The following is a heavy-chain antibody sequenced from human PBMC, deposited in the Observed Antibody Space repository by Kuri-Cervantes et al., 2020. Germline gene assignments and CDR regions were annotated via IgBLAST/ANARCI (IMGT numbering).Heavy chain of an antibody. CDR3: ARDYCSSTSCPYGSGSTLDY. V-gene: IGHV3-73*01. D-gene: IGHD2-2*01. CDR1: GFTFSGSA. CDR2: IRSKANSYAT. Sequence: GESLKISCAASGFTFSGSAMHWVRQASGKGLEWVGRIRSKANSYATAYAASVKGRFTISRDDSKNTLYLQMNSLRAEDTAVYYCARDYCSSTSCPYGSGSTLDYWGQGTLVTVSS. J-gene: IGHJ4*02.